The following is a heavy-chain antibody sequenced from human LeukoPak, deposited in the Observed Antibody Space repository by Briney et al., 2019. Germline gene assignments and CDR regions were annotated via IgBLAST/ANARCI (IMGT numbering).Heavy chain of an antibody. CDR3: ARDKDDSYGFTEHEENDY. J-gene: IGHJ4*02. D-gene: IGHD5-18*01. CDR2: ISYDGSNK. CDR1: GFTFSSYA. V-gene: IGHV3-30-3*01. Sequence: GGSLRLSCAASGFTFSSYATHWVRQAPGKGLEWVAVISYDGSNKYYADSVKGRFTISRDNSKNTLYLQMNSLRAEDTAVYYCARDKDDSYGFTEHEENDYWGQGTLVTVSS.